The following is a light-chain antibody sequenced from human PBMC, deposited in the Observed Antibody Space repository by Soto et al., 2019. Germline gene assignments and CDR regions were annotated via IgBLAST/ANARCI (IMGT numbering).Light chain of an antibody. CDR3: QQYADWPKT. CDR2: AAS. CDR1: QSVSSSY. J-gene: IGKJ1*01. V-gene: IGKV3-15*01. Sequence: EIVLTQSPATLSLSPGERATLSCRASQSVSSSYLAWYQQKPGQAPRLLIYAASTRAAGVPARFSGSGSGTEFTLTISSLQSEDFAVYFCQQYADWPKTFGQGAKVDIK.